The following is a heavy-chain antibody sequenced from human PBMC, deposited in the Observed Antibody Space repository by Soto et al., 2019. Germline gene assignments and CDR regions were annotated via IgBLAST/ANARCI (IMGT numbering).Heavy chain of an antibody. D-gene: IGHD6-25*01. CDR2: IRSKANSYAT. Sequence: EVQLVESGGGLVQPGGSLKLSCAASGFTFSGSAMHWVRQASGKGLEWVGRIRSKANSYATAYAASVKGRFTISRDDSKNTAYLQMNSLMTEDTAVYYCTRLRYSTGWDGMDVWGQGTTVTVSS. CDR3: TRLRYSTGWDGMDV. J-gene: IGHJ6*02. V-gene: IGHV3-73*02. CDR1: GFTFSGSA.